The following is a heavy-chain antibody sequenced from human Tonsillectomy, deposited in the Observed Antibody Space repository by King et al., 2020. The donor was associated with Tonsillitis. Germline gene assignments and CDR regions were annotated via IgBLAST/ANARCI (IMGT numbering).Heavy chain of an antibody. Sequence: QLQESGPGLVEPSETLSLTCSVSGGSMSSYYWSWIRQPPGKGLEWIGYVYYSGSTNYNPSLKSRVTISVDTSKSQFSLKLSSVTAADTAVYYCARVTIFGGDPYYYYMDVWGKGTTVIVS. J-gene: IGHJ6*03. CDR2: VYYSGST. CDR3: ARVTIFGGDPYYYYMDV. V-gene: IGHV4-59*01. D-gene: IGHD3-3*01. CDR1: GGSMSSYY.